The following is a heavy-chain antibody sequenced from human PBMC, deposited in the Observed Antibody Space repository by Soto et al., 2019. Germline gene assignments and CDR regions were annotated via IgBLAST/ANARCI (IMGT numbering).Heavy chain of an antibody. D-gene: IGHD3-3*02. Sequence: PSETLSLTCTVSGDSISSPSSSWTWFRQPSGKGLEWIGYIYQNGNTYYNPSVRGRVTISVDRSNNQFSLNLISVTAADTAVYFCARRKLGDVFDIWGPGTLVTVSS. CDR3: ARRKLGDVFDI. CDR1: GDSISSPSSS. V-gene: IGHV4-30-2*01. CDR2: IYQNGNT. J-gene: IGHJ3*02.